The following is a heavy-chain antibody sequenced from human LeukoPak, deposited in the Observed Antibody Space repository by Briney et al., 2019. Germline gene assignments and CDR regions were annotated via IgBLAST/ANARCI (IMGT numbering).Heavy chain of an antibody. CDR3: ASSGSYRFDY. D-gene: IGHD1-26*01. CDR2: ITSNSDYL. CDR1: GFTFSSYS. Sequence: GGSLRLSCAASGFTFSSYSMNWVRQAPGKGLEWVSGITSNSDYLHYADSMKGRFTISRDNAKNSLYLQMNSLRDEDTAVYYCASSGSYRFDYWGQGTLVTVSS. J-gene: IGHJ4*02. V-gene: IGHV3-21*01.